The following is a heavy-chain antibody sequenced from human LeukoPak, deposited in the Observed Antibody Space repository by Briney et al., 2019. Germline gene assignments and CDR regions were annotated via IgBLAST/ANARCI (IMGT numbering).Heavy chain of an antibody. Sequence: ASVKVSCKASGYTFTSYDINWVRQAPGQGLEWMGWISAYNGNTNYAQKLQGRVTMTTDTSTSTAYMELRSLRSEDTAVYYCARVVEMATIESDYWGQGTLVTVSS. D-gene: IGHD5-24*01. V-gene: IGHV1-18*01. J-gene: IGHJ4*02. CDR2: ISAYNGNT. CDR1: GYTFTSYD. CDR3: ARVVEMATIESDY.